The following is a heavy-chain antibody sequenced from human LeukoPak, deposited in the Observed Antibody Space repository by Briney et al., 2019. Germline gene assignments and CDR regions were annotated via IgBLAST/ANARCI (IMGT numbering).Heavy chain of an antibody. Sequence: GESLKISCKGSGYTFTRYCIAWVRQMPGKGLEWMGIIYPGDSATRYSPSFQGQVTISADKSISAAYLQWSSLKASDTAMYYCARSSGYYGYFDYWGQGTLVTVSS. CDR2: IYPGDSAT. V-gene: IGHV5-51*01. D-gene: IGHD3-22*01. J-gene: IGHJ4*02. CDR1: GYTFTRYC. CDR3: ARSSGYYGYFDY.